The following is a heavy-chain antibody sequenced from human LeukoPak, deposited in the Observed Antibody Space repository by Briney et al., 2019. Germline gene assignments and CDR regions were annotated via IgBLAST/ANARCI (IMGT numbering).Heavy chain of an antibody. V-gene: IGHV3-23*01. CDR1: GFTFSNYA. CDR3: AKRRGLELTYYYHMDV. CDR2: IAYIGGRT. J-gene: IGHJ6*03. Sequence: GGSLRLSCAASGFTFSNYAMSWVRQAPGKGLEWVSAIAYIGGRTYYADSVKGRFTISRDNSKNTLYLQMNSLRADDTAVYYCAKRRGLELTYYYHMDVWGKGTTVTVSS. D-gene: IGHD1-7*01.